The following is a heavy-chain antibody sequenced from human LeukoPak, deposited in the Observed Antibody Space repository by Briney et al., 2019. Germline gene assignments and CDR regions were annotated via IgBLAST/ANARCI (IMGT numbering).Heavy chain of an antibody. CDR2: ISAYNGNT. Sequence: ASVKVSCKASGYTFTSYGISWVRQAPGQGLEWMGWISAYNGNTNYAQKPQGRVTMTTDTSTSTAYMELRSLRSDDTAVYYCARLDYYDSSALGYFDYWGQGTLVTVSS. D-gene: IGHD3-22*01. J-gene: IGHJ4*02. CDR1: GYTFTSYG. V-gene: IGHV1-18*01. CDR3: ARLDYYDSSALGYFDY.